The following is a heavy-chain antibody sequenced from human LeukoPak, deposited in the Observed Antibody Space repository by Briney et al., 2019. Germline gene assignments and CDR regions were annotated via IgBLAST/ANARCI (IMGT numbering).Heavy chain of an antibody. CDR2: ISSSGSTI. Sequence: PGGSLRLSCAASGFTFSDYYMSWIRQAPGKGLEWVSYISSSGSTIYYADSVKGRFTISRDNAKNSLYLQMNSLRAEDTAVYYCARGRSSSYYYYMGVWGKGTTVTVSS. V-gene: IGHV3-11*01. J-gene: IGHJ6*03. CDR1: GFTFSDYY. D-gene: IGHD6-6*01. CDR3: ARGRSSSYYYYMGV.